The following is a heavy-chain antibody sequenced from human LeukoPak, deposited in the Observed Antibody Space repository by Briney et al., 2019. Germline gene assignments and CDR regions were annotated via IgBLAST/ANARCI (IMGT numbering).Heavy chain of an antibody. CDR1: GFTFSSYA. Sequence: GGSLRLSCAASGFTFSSYAMSWVRQAPGKGLEWVSAISGSGGSTYYADSVKGRLTISRDNSKNTLYLQMNSLRAEDTAVYYCAKEGITIFGVINHDAFDIWGQGTMVTVSS. CDR2: ISGSGGST. D-gene: IGHD3-3*01. V-gene: IGHV3-23*01. CDR3: AKEGITIFGVINHDAFDI. J-gene: IGHJ3*02.